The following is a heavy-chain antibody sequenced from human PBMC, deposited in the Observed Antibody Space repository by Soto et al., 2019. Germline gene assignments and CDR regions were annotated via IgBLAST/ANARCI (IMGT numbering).Heavy chain of an antibody. D-gene: IGHD5-18*01. CDR2: IKSKTDGGTT. V-gene: IGHV3-15*01. Sequence: GGSLRLSCAASGFTFSNAWMSWVHQAPGKGLEWVGRIKSKTDGGTTDYAAPVKGRFTISRDDSKNTLYLQMNSLKTEDTAVYYCSSGPWIQLWLGDAFDIWGQGTMVTVSS. J-gene: IGHJ3*02. CDR3: SSGPWIQLWLGDAFDI. CDR1: GFTFSNAW.